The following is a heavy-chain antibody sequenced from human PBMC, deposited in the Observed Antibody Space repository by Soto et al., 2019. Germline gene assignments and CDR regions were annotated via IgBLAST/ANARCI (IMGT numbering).Heavy chain of an antibody. D-gene: IGHD4-17*01. V-gene: IGHV1-2*04. Sequence: ASVKVSCKASGYTRTCCYMHWLRQAPGQGLEWMGWINPNSGGTNYAQKFQGWVTMTRDTSISTAYMELSRLRSDDTAVYYCARDTGYGDYDPTPPNAFDIWGQGTMVTVSS. CDR1: GYTRTCCY. J-gene: IGHJ3*02. CDR2: INPNSGGT. CDR3: ARDTGYGDYDPTPPNAFDI.